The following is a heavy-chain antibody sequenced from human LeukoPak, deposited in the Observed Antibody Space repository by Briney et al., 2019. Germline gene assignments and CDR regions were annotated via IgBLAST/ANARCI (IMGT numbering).Heavy chain of an antibody. D-gene: IGHD3-3*01. J-gene: IGHJ4*02. CDR1: GGSISSYY. CDR2: IYYSGST. V-gene: IGHV4-59*01. CDR3: ARAAGDFWSGFNLFDY. Sequence: SETLSLTCTVSGGSISSYYWSWIRQPPGKGLEWIGYIYYSGSTNYNPSLKSRVTISVDTSKNQFSLKLSSVTAADTAVYYCARAAGDFWSGFNLFDYWGQGTLVTVSS.